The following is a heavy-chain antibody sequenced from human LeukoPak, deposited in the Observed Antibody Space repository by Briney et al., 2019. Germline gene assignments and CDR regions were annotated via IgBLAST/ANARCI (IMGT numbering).Heavy chain of an antibody. D-gene: IGHD3-10*01. V-gene: IGHV1-18*01. Sequence: ASVKVSCKTFGYPFISCGINWVRQAPGQGLEWMGWISGYNGDTNYAQKFQGRVTMTTDTSTNTAYMDLRRLRSDDTAVYYCARACYYGSGSYCYWGQGTLVTVSS. CDR3: ARACYYGSGSYCY. CDR2: ISGYNGDT. CDR1: GYPFISCG. J-gene: IGHJ4*02.